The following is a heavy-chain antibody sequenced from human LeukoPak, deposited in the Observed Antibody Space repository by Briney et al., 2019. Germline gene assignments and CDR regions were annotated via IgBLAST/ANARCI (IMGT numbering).Heavy chain of an antibody. Sequence: GGSLRLPCAAPGFTFSNSAMTWVRQAPGKGLEWVSAISAGGSDTIYTDSVKDRFTISRDNSKNTLYLQMNSLRAEDTAVYYCAKGGNSAPLDYWGQGTLVTVSS. D-gene: IGHD1-7*01. CDR3: AKGGNSAPLDY. CDR2: ISAGGSDT. V-gene: IGHV3-23*01. CDR1: GFTFSNSA. J-gene: IGHJ4*02.